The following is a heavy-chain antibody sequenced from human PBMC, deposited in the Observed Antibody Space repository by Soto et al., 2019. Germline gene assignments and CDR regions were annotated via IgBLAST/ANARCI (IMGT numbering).Heavy chain of an antibody. CDR2: IIPIFGTA. CDR1: GGNFSSYA. Sequence: VKLSCKASGGNFSSYAISWVRQAPGQGLEWMGGIIPIFGTANYAQKFKGRVTITADKSTTTAYMELSSLRSEDKAVYYCARDSGGAVAGGRYYNWGQGTLVTVSS. D-gene: IGHD1-26*01. V-gene: IGHV1-69*06. J-gene: IGHJ4*02. CDR3: ARDSGGAVAGGRYYN.